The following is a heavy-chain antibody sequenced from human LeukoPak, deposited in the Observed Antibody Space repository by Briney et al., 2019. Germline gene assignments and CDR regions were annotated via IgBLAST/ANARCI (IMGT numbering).Heavy chain of an antibody. Sequence: ESGPTLLKPTQTLTLTCTFSGFSLSTSGLGVGWIRQPPGKGLEWIGYISYRGSANYNPSPKSRVTISAEPSKNQFSLKLSSVTAADTAVYYCARRWRRSSNFYYFGYWGQGPLVTVPS. V-gene: IGHV4-61*05. J-gene: IGHJ4*02. CDR3: ARRWRRSSNFYYFGY. CDR1: GFSLSTSGLG. CDR2: ISYRGSA. D-gene: IGHD6-13*01.